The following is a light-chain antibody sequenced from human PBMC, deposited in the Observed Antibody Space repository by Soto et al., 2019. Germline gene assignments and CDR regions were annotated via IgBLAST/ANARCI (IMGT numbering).Light chain of an antibody. J-gene: IGKJ1*01. CDR3: QQYSSSGT. CDR2: GAS. Sequence: EIVMTQSPATLSLSPGERATLSFRASQSLTTDLAWYQQKPGQAPRLLIYGASNRATGIPDRFSGSGSGTDFTLTISRLEPEDFAVYYCQQYSSSGTFGQGTKVDIK. V-gene: IGKV3-20*01. CDR1: QSLTTD.